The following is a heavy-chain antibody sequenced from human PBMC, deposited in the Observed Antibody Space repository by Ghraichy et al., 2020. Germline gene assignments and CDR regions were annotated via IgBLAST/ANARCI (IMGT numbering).Heavy chain of an antibody. V-gene: IGHV3-30*04. CDR1: GFTFNSYA. CDR3: ARDASLWSGYYDYFDY. J-gene: IGHJ4*02. Sequence: GGSLRLSCAASGFTFNSYALHWVRQAPGKGLEWVAAISYDAISQYYTDSVKGRFTISRDNSKNTLYLQMSSLRAEDTAVYYCARDASLWSGYYDYFDYWGQGTLLTVSS. D-gene: IGHD3-3*01. CDR2: ISYDAISQ.